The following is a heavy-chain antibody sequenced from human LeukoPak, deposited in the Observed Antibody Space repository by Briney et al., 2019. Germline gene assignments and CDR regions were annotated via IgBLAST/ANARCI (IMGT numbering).Heavy chain of an antibody. J-gene: IGHJ4*02. CDR2: ISSSSSTI. V-gene: IGHV3-48*01. CDR1: GFTFSSYS. CDR3: ARVYEYSSGWYRNDY. Sequence: PGGSLRLSCAASGFTFSSYSMNWVRQAPGKGLEWVSYISSSSSTIYYADSVKGRFTISRDNAKNSLYLQMNSLRAEDTAVYYCARVYEYSSGWYRNDYWGQGTLVTVSS. D-gene: IGHD6-19*01.